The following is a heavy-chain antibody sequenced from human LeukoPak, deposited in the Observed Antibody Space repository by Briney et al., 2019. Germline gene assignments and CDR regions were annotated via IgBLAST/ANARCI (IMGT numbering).Heavy chain of an antibody. V-gene: IGHV3-23*01. CDR3: AKDLRQWRTEGFDY. CDR2: IVGRGGIT. J-gene: IGHJ4*02. D-gene: IGHD6-19*01. CDR1: GITFSSYA. Sequence: GGSLRLSCAASGITFSSYAMSWVRQAPGKGLEWVSTIVGRGGITYYADSVKGRFTISRDNSKNTLYLQMNSLRAEDTAVYYCAKDLRQWRTEGFDYWGQGTLVTVSS.